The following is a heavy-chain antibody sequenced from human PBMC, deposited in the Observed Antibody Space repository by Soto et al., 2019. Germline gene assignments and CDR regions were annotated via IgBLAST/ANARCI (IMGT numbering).Heavy chain of an antibody. V-gene: IGHV2-5*02. J-gene: IGHJ4*02. Sequence: QITLKESGPTLVKPTQTLTLSCTFSGFSLSTTAEGVGWIRRPPGKALEWLALIYWDDDERYSPSLKSRLTITKDTSKNQVVLTMTNVDPVDTATYYCAHGCCSSADCYPNPYLDYWGQGILVTVSS. CDR1: GFSLSTTAEG. CDR3: AHGCCSSADCYPNPYLDY. CDR2: IYWDDDE. D-gene: IGHD2-2*01.